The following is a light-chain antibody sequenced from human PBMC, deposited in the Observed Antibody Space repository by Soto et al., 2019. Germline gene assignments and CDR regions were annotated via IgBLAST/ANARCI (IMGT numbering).Light chain of an antibody. CDR3: QQYNSWPPLT. CDR1: QSVSSN. CDR2: GAS. J-gene: IGKJ4*01. Sequence: EIVMTQSAATLSVSPGERATLSCRASQSVSSNLAWYQQKPGQAPRLLLYGASTRATGIPARFSGSGSGKEFTLTISSLQSEDLAVYYCQQYNSWPPLTFGGGTKVEIK. V-gene: IGKV3-15*01.